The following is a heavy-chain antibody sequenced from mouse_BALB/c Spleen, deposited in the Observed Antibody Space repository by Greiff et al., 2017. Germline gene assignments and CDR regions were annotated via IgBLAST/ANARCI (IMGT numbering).Heavy chain of an antibody. V-gene: IGHV2-6-7*01. Sequence: QVQLQQSGPGLVAPSQSLSITCTVSGFSLTGYGVNWVRQPPGKGLEWLGMIWGDGSTDYNSALKSRLSISKDNSKSQVFLKMNSLQTDDTARYYCARESYRYDYAMDYWGQGTSVTVSS. D-gene: IGHD2-14*01. CDR1: GFSLTGYG. J-gene: IGHJ4*01. CDR2: IWGDGST. CDR3: ARESYRYDYAMDY.